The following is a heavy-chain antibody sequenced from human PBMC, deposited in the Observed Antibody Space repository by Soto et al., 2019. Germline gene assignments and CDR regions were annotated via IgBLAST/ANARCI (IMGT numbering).Heavy chain of an antibody. CDR1: GYSFTSYW. CDR2: IYPGDSDT. Sequence: GESLKISCKGSGYSFTSYWIGWVRQMPGKGLERMGIIYPGDSDTRYSPSFQGQVTISADKSISTAYLQWSSLKASDTAMYYCARQVHSSSWYMYSSGWYRNWFDPWGQGTLVTVSS. CDR3: ARQVHSSSWYMYSSGWYRNWFDP. V-gene: IGHV5-51*01. D-gene: IGHD6-19*01. J-gene: IGHJ5*02.